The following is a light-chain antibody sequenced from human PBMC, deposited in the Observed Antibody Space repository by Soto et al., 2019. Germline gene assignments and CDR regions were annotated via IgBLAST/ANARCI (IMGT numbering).Light chain of an antibody. CDR3: QQYNNWPYT. CDR2: GAS. V-gene: IGKV3-15*01. CDR1: QSVNSN. J-gene: IGKJ2*01. Sequence: EIVMTQSPATLSVSPGERATLSCRASQSVNSNLAWYQQKPGQAPRLLIFGASTRATGFPARFSGSGSRTDFTLTISSLQSEDFAVYYCQQYNNWPYTFGQGTKLEIK.